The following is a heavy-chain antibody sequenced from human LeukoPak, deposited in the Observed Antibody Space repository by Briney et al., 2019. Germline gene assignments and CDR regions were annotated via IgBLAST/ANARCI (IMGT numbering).Heavy chain of an antibody. CDR3: ARDISIVGSAGVDY. J-gene: IGHJ4*02. CDR1: GFTFSSYS. V-gene: IGHV3-21*01. D-gene: IGHD1-26*01. Sequence: PGGSLRLSCAASGFTFSSYSMNWVRQAPGKGLEWVSSISSSSSYIYYADSVKGRFTISRDNAKNSLYLQMNSLRAEDTAVYYCARDISIVGSAGVDYWGQGTLVTVSS. CDR2: ISSSSSYI.